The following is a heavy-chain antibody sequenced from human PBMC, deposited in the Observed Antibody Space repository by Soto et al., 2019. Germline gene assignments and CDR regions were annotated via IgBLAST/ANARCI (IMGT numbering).Heavy chain of an antibody. CDR3: GRDSAMTTVTTVDS. V-gene: IGHV1-46*03. CDR2: INPSGGST. Sequence: GASVKVSCKPSGYTFSNHYIHWVRQAPGQGLEWMGTINPSGGSTIYAEGFQGRVTMTRDTSTSTVYMELSSLRPEDTAMYYCGRDSAMTTVTTVDSWGQGTLVTVSS. J-gene: IGHJ4*02. CDR1: GYTFSNHY. D-gene: IGHD4-4*01.